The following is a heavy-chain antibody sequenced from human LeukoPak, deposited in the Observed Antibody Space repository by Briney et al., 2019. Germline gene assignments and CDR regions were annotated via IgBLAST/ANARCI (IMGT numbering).Heavy chain of an antibody. CDR2: IYYSGST. CDR1: GGSISSYY. V-gene: IGHV4-59*01. CDR3: ASDYRGLRYFDCPIPFEY. D-gene: IGHD3-9*01. Sequence: SETLSLTCTVSGGSISSYYWSWIRQPPGKGLEWIGYIYYSGSTNYNPSLKSRVTISVDTSKNQFSLKLSSVAAADSAVYYCASDYRGLRYFDCPIPFEYCGEGALVSVSS. J-gene: IGHJ4*02.